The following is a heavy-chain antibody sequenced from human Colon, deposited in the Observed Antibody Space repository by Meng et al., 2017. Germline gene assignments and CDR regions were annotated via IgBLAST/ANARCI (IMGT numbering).Heavy chain of an antibody. CDR1: GGSISTSGSY. CDR3: VRSSGWVKTGFDP. D-gene: IGHD6-19*01. Sequence: QPQLQESGPGLVKPSEALSLTCSVSGGSISTSGSYWGWPRQPPGKGLEWIGSIGHSGFTYYTPSLKSRVTVSIDTSRNQFSLWLTSVTAADTAVYYCVRSSGWVKTGFDPWGQGTLVTVSS. J-gene: IGHJ5*02. CDR2: IGHSGFT. V-gene: IGHV4-39*01.